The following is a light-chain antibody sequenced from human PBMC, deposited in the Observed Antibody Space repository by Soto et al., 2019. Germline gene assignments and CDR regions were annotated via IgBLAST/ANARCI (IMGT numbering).Light chain of an antibody. CDR3: QQFGRLPRA. CDR1: QTVTSNY. Sequence: IVLTQSPGTLSLSPGEKATLSCRASQTVTSNYLAWYQQRPGQAPRLLIYDASTRATGTPDRFSGSGSGTNFTLTISRLEHEDFAVYYCQQFGRLPRAFGQGTKVEIK. V-gene: IGKV3-20*01. CDR2: DAS. J-gene: IGKJ1*01.